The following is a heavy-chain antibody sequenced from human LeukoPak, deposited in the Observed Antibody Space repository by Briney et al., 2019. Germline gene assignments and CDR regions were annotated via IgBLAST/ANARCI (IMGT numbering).Heavy chain of an antibody. CDR3: ARGVGYCSSTSCPNWFDP. CDR1: GFTFSSYA. V-gene: IGHV3-30-3*01. J-gene: IGHJ5*02. D-gene: IGHD2-2*01. CDR2: ISYDGSNK. Sequence: GGSLRLSCAASGFTFSSYAMHWARQAPGKGLEWVAVISYDGSNKYYADSVKGRLTISRDNSKNTLYLQMNSLRAEDTAVYYCARGVGYCSSTSCPNWFDPWGQGTLVTVSS.